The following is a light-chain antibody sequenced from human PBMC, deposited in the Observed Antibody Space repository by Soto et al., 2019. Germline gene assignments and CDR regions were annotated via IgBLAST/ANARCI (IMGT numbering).Light chain of an antibody. CDR2: AAS. Sequence: DIQMTQSPSSLSASVGDRVTITCRASQSISSYLNWYQQKPGKAPKLLIYAASSLQSGVPSRFSGSGSVTDFTLSISSLQTDDFATYYCQQSYSTPPFTFGPGTKVDIK. CDR1: QSISSY. V-gene: IGKV1-39*01. CDR3: QQSYSTPPFT. J-gene: IGKJ3*01.